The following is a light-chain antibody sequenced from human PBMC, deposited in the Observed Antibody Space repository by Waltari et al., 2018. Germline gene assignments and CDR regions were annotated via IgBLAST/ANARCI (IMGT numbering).Light chain of an antibody. V-gene: IGLV4-69*01. CDR1: SGHSSNV. CDR2: VNSDGSH. CDR3: QTGGHGTWV. J-gene: IGLJ3*02. Sequence: QLVLPQSPSASASLGASVKLTCTLSSGHSSNVIAWHQQQPEKGPRYLMKVNSDGSHSKGDKIPGRFSGSSSGAEHYLTISSLQSEDEADYYCQTGGHGTWVFGGGTKLTVL.